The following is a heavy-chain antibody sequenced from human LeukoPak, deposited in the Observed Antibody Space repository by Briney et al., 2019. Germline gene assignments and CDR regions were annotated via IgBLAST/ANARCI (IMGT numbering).Heavy chain of an antibody. CDR3: ARPRYGSGSLDS. V-gene: IGHV4-34*01. D-gene: IGHD3-10*01. J-gene: IGHJ4*02. Sequence: KASETLSLTCAVYGGSFSGSYWTWIRQPPGKGLEWIGEINHSGSTTYNPSLNNRVTISVDTSKNQFSLKLSSVTAADTAVYYCARPRYGSGSLDSCGQGTLVTVSS. CDR1: GGSFSGSY. CDR2: INHSGST.